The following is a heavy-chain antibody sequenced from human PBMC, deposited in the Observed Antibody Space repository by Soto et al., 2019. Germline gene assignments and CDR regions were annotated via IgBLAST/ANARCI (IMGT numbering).Heavy chain of an antibody. CDR3: ARAATTFGVVNY. CDR1: GGTFSSYT. Sequence: QVQLVQSGAEVKKPGSSVKVSCKASGGTFSSYTISWVRQAPGQGLEWMGRIIPILGIANYAQKFQGRVTITADKSTSTAYMELSSLRSEDTAVYYCARAATTFGVVNYWGQGTLVTFSS. J-gene: IGHJ4*02. V-gene: IGHV1-69*02. CDR2: IIPILGIA. D-gene: IGHD3-3*01.